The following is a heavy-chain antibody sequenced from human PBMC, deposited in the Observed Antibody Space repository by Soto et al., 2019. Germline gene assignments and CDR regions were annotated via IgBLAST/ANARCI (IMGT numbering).Heavy chain of an antibody. CDR3: ARGATYYYGSGVDY. CDR2: ISYDGSNK. CDR1: GFTFSSYA. Sequence: QVQLVESGGGVVQPGRSLRLSCAASGFTFSSYAMHWVRQAPGKGLEWVAVISYDGSNKYYADSVKARFTISRDNSKNTLYLQMNSLRAEDTAVYYCARGATYYYGSGVDYWGQGTLVTVSS. J-gene: IGHJ4*02. V-gene: IGHV3-30-3*01. D-gene: IGHD3-10*01.